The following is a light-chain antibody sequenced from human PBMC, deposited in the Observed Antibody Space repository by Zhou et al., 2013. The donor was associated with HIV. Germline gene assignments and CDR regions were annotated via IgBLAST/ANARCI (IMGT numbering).Light chain of an antibody. J-gene: IGKJ3*01. Sequence: GDRVTITCRASQGIGTYLAWYQQKPGKAPKFLIYGASTLQSGVPSRFSGSGSGTDFTLTISSLQPEDFATYYCQQSNSFPFTFGPGTKVDIK. CDR3: QQSNSFPFT. CDR1: QGIGTY. V-gene: IGKV1-12*01. CDR2: GAS.